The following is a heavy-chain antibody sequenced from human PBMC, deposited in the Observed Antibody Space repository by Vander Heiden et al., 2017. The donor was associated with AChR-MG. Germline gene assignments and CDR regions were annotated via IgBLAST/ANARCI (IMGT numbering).Heavy chain of an antibody. J-gene: IGHJ1*01. D-gene: IGHD6-25*01. CDR3: ARGYSSGRFDFQL. Sequence: QVHLVQSGAEAKPPGASGKVSCKASGYAFSTYTIHWVRQAPGHRLEWMGWINAATGDTKYLQKFQGRVTITRDTPTETAYMELKRLRSDDTAVFYCARGYSSGRFDFQLWGQGTLVTVSS. V-gene: IGHV1-3*01. CDR2: INAATGDT. CDR1: GYAFSTYT.